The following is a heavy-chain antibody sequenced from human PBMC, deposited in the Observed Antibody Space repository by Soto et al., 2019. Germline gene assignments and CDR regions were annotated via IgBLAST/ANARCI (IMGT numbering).Heavy chain of an antibody. D-gene: IGHD3-16*01. CDR2: ISSNGGIT. CDR1: GFTFSSYD. J-gene: IGHJ4*02. CDR3: ARDTSFDY. Sequence: EVQLVESGGGLVQPGGSLRLSCAASGFTFSSYDMHWVRQAPGKGLEYISAISSNGGITYYANSVKGRFTISRDNSKNMMYLQMGSLRAEDMAVYYCARDTSFDYWGQGTLVTVSS. V-gene: IGHV3-64*01.